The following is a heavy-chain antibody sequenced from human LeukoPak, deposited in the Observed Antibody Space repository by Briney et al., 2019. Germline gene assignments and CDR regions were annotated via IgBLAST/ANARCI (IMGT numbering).Heavy chain of an antibody. CDR3: VRDPDLRRGYDGEGY. CDR2: ISYDGSNK. V-gene: IGHV3-30-3*01. D-gene: IGHD5-12*01. J-gene: IGHJ4*02. CDR1: GFTFSSYA. Sequence: GGSLRLSCAASGFTFSSYAMHWVRQAPGKGLEWVAVISYDGSNKYYADSVKGRFTISRDNSKSTLNLQMNSLRAEDTAVYYCVRDPDLRRGYDGEGYWGQGTLVTVSS.